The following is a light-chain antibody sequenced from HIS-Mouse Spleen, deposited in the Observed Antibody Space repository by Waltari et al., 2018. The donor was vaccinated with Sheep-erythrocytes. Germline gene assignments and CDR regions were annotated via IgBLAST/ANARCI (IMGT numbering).Light chain of an antibody. Sequence: QSVLTQPPSASGTPGQRVTISCSGSSSNIGRTTANWYQQLPGTAPKLLIYSNNQRPSGVPDRFSGSKSGTSASLAISGLQSEDEADYYCAAWDDSLNGPVFGGGTKLTVL. CDR1: SSNIGRTT. V-gene: IGLV1-44*01. J-gene: IGLJ3*02. CDR3: AAWDDSLNGPV. CDR2: SNN.